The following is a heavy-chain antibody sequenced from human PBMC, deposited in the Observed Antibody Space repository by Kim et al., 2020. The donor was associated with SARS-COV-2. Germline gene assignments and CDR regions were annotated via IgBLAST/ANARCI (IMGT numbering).Heavy chain of an antibody. CDR2: ISGSGGST. CDR3: AKFLQQLDHYGMDV. D-gene: IGHD6-13*01. J-gene: IGHJ6*02. Sequence: GGSLRLSCAASGFTFSSYAMSWVRQAPGKGLEWVSAISGSGGSTYYADSVKGRFTISRDNSKNTLYLQMNSLRAEDTAVYYCAKFLQQLDHYGMDVWGQGTTVTVSS. V-gene: IGHV3-23*01. CDR1: GFTFSSYA.